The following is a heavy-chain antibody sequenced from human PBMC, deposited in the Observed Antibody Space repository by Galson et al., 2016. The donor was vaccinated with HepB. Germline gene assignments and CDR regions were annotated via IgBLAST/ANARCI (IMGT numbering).Heavy chain of an antibody. V-gene: IGHV3-72*01. CDR2: TKNKANDYTT. CDR1: GSTFNDHH. D-gene: IGHD3-10*01. J-gene: IGHJ4*02. CDR3: VRDNPYGLDY. Sequence: SLRLSCAASGSTFNDHHMDWVRQAPGKGLEWVGRTKNKANDYTTNYAASVKGRFTISRDDSKNSLYLQMNSLKTEDTAVYYCVRDNPYGLDYWGQGALVTVSS.